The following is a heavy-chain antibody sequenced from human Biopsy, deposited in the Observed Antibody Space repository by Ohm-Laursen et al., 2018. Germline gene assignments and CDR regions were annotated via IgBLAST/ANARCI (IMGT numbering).Heavy chain of an antibody. CDR3: ARERQFRFLEGAFDY. V-gene: IGHV4-59*01. J-gene: IGHJ4*02. D-gene: IGHD3-3*01. Sequence: SETLSLTCTVSGGSISDDYWNWIRQPPGKGLQVIGYISSGGRAEYNPSLKSRLTISLDTSKNQLSLRLSSVTAADSAIYYCARERQFRFLEGAFDYWGQGILVTVSS. CDR1: GGSISDDY. CDR2: ISSGGRA.